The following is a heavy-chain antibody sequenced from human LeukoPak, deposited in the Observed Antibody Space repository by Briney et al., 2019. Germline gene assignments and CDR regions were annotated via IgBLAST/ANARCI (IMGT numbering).Heavy chain of an antibody. J-gene: IGHJ6*03. D-gene: IGHD2-2*01. CDR3: ARDRHIVVVPAADTTPHMDV. CDR2: INPNSGGT. Sequence: ASVKVSCKASGYTFTGYYMHWVRQAPGQGLEWMGWINPNSGGTNYAQKFQGRVTMTRGTSISTAYMELSRLRSDDTAVYYCARDRHIVVVPAADTTPHMDVWGKGTTVTVSS. V-gene: IGHV1-2*02. CDR1: GYTFTGYY.